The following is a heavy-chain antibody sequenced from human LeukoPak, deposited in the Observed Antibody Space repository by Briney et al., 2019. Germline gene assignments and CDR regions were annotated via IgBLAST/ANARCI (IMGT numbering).Heavy chain of an antibody. D-gene: IGHD6-19*01. Sequence: SETLSLTCAVYGGSFSGYYWSWIRQPPGKGLEWIGEINHSGSTNYNPSLKSRVTISVDTSKNQFSLKLSSVTAADTAVYYCARAWGIAVAGTLAPRRGYYMDVWGKGTTVTVSS. CDR2: INHSGST. V-gene: IGHV4-34*01. CDR3: ARAWGIAVAGTLAPRRGYYMDV. CDR1: GGSFSGYY. J-gene: IGHJ6*03.